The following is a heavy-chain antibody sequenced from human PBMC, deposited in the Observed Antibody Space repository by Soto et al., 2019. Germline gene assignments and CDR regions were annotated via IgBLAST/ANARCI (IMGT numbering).Heavy chain of an antibody. CDR1: GYSFAGYW. V-gene: IGHV5-10-1*01. D-gene: IGHD3-22*01. CDR3: WRQVYDSDTGPNFQYYFDS. J-gene: IGHJ4*02. Sequence: PGESLKISCKGSGYSFAGYWITWVRQKPGKGLEWMGRIDPSDSQTYYSPSFRGHVTISVTKSITTVFLQWSSLRASDPAQYYCWRQVYDSDTGPNFQYYFDSWGQGTPVTVSS. CDR2: IDPSDSQT.